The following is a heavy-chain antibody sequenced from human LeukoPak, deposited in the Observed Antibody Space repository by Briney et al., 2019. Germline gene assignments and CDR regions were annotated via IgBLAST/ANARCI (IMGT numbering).Heavy chain of an antibody. CDR3: ASKDGGNSGAFDI. CDR2: IYPGDSDT. Sequence: GAALKTSLKGSGSSFTSYWIGWGRPMAGKGVEWRGIIYPGDSDTRYSPSFQGQVTISAAKSISTAYLQWSSLKASDTAMYYCASKDGGNSGAFDIWGHGTMVTVSS. CDR1: GSSFTSYW. V-gene: IGHV5-51*01. J-gene: IGHJ3*02. D-gene: IGHD4-23*01.